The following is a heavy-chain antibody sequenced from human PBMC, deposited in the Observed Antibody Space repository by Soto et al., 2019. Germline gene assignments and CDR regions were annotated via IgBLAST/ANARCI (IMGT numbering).Heavy chain of an antibody. V-gene: IGHV3-48*02. Sequence: EAQLVESGGGLVQPGGSLRLSCGASGYTFVSYSMNWVRQAPGKGLEWVSYISSKSTTIYYADSVKGRFTISRDNAKNSLYLQMNSLRDEDTAIYYGARHVDTSMVKCGFDPWGKGTLVTVSS. CDR3: ARHVDTSMVKCGFDP. D-gene: IGHD5-18*01. CDR1: GYTFVSYS. J-gene: IGHJ5*02. CDR2: ISSKSTTI.